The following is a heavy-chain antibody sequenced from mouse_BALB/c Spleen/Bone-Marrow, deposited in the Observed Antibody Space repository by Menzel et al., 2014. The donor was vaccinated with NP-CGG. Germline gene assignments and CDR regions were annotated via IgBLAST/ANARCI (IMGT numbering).Heavy chain of an antibody. V-gene: IGHV4-1*02. CDR3: ARLGYYGGFAY. D-gene: IGHD2-3*01. Sequence: EVKLVESGGGLVQPGGSLKLSSAASGFDFSGFWMGWVRQAPGKGLEWIGEINPDSSTINYTPSLKDRFIISRDNAKNTLYLQMSKVRSEDTALYYCARLGYYGGFAYWGQGTLVTVSA. CDR2: INPDSSTI. CDR1: GFDFSGFW. J-gene: IGHJ3*01.